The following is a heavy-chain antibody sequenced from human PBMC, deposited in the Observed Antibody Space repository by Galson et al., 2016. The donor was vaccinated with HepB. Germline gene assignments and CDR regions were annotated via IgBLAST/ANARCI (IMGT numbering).Heavy chain of an antibody. V-gene: IGHV5-51*03. CDR1: GYSFSTYW. CDR2: IYPGDSDT. J-gene: IGHJ4*02. CDR3: AREDLRGGFDH. D-gene: IGHD3-16*01. Sequence: QSGAEVKKPGESLKISCTGSGYSFSTYWIAWVRQMPGKGPEWLGSIYPGDSDTRYSPSFQGQVTISADKSTTAYLQWSSLRASDTGMYYCAREDLRGGFDHWGQGTPVIVSS.